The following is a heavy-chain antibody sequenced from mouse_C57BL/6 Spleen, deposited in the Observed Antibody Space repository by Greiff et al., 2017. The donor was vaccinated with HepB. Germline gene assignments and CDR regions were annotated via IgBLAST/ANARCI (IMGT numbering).Heavy chain of an antibody. CDR3: ARTGTEGWYFDV. CDR1: GYTFTSYW. J-gene: IGHJ1*03. V-gene: IGHV1-64*01. CDR2: IHPNSGST. Sequence: VQLQQPGAELVKPGASVKLSCKASGYTFTSYWMHWVKQRPGQGLEWIGMIHPNSGSTNYNEKFKSKATLTVDKSSSTAYMQLSSLTSEDSAVYYCARTGTEGWYFDVWGTGTTVTVSS. D-gene: IGHD4-1*01.